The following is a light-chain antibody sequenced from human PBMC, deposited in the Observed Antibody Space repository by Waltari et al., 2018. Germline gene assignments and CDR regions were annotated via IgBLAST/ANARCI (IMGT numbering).Light chain of an antibody. CDR1: HTINTW. J-gene: IGKJ2*03. Sequence: QMTQSPSTLSASIGDRVAITCRASHTINTWLAWYQQKPGKAPRVLIYDASTLASGVPSRCRGSGSGTEFTLTISSLQPDDFATYYCHQYNSYSQSFGQGTKLEIK. CDR2: DAS. V-gene: IGKV1-5*01. CDR3: HQYNSYSQS.